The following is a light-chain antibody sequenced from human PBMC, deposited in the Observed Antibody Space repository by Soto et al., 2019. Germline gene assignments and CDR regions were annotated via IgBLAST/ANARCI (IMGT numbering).Light chain of an antibody. Sequence: QSVLTQPASVSGSPGQSITISCTGTSSEVNGYDFVSWFQQHPGKAHKLMIYDVTNRPSGVSDRFSGSKSANTASLTISGLQAEDEADYYCSSYISSSTLEVFGTGTKVTVL. CDR2: DVT. J-gene: IGLJ1*01. V-gene: IGLV2-14*03. CDR3: SSYISSSTLEV. CDR1: SSEVNGYDF.